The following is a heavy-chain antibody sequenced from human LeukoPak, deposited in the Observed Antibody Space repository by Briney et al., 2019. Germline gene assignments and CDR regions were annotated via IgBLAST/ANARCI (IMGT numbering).Heavy chain of an antibody. J-gene: IGHJ6*04. D-gene: IGHD2-2*01. CDR3: ARGYCSSTSCYRMDV. Sequence: SETLSLTCTVSGGSPSSYYWSWIRRPPGKGLEWIGDIYYSGSTNYNPSLKSRVTISVDTSKNQFSLKLSSVTAADTAVYYYARGYCSSTSCYRMDVWGKGTTVTVSS. CDR1: GGSPSSYY. CDR2: IYYSGST. V-gene: IGHV4-59*01.